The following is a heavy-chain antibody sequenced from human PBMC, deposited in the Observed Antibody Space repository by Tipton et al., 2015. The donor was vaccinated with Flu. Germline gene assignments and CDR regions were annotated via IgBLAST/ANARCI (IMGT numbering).Heavy chain of an antibody. CDR2: MYFSGSM. CDR3: ARDHSSVFDY. D-gene: IGHD3-22*01. CDR1: GGSISGYY. Sequence: TLSLTCTVSGGSISGYYWSWIRQSAGKGLEWMGRMYFSGSMNNNPSLESRVTMSLDTSKNQFSLELTSVTAADTAIYYCARDHSSVFDYWGQGILVTVSS. J-gene: IGHJ4*02. V-gene: IGHV4-4*07.